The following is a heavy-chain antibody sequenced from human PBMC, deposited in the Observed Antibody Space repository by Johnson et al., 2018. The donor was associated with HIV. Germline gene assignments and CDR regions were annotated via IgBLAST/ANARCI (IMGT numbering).Heavy chain of an antibody. Sequence: VQVVESGGGLGKPGGSLRLSCAGSGFTFSDYYMNWLRQAPGKGLEWVSYISSTGSTIYYADSVKGRFTISRDNAKNSLYVQMNSLRVEDTAVYYCARDGIAAEPKWDAFDIWGQGTMVTVSS. D-gene: IGHD6-13*01. CDR2: ISSTGSTI. J-gene: IGHJ3*02. CDR1: GFTFSDYY. CDR3: ARDGIAAEPKWDAFDI. V-gene: IGHV3-11*01.